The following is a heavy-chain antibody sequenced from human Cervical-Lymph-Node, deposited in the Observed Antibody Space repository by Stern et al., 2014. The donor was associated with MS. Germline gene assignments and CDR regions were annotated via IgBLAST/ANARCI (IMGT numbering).Heavy chain of an antibody. D-gene: IGHD2-21*02. J-gene: IGHJ5*02. CDR3: ARDPSYCGGDCYANWFDP. Sequence: EVHLVESGGGLVQPGGSLRLSCAASGFTFNSYWMHWVRQAPGKGLVWVSRINSDGSSTSYADSVKGRFTISRDNAKNTLYLQMNSLRAEDTAVYYCARDPSYCGGDCYANWFDPWGQGTLVTVSS. CDR1: GFTFNSYW. V-gene: IGHV3-74*01. CDR2: INSDGSST.